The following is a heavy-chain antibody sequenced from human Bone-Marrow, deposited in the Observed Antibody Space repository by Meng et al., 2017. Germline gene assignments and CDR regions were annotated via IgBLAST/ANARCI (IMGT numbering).Heavy chain of an antibody. CDR1: GGSFSGYY. V-gene: IGHV4-34*01. Sequence: RWCARLLMPPETLPLPCAVYGGSFSGYYWSWIRQPPGKGLEWIGEINHSGSTNYNPSLKSRVTISVDTSKNQFSLKLSSVTAADTAVYYCARGPRRAIAAAGTGYFDLWGRGTLVTVSS. CDR3: ARGPRRAIAAAGTGYFDL. CDR2: INHSGST. J-gene: IGHJ2*01. D-gene: IGHD6-13*01.